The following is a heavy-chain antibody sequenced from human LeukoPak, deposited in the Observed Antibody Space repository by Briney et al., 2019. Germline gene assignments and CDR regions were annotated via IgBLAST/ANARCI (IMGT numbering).Heavy chain of an antibody. CDR3: ARYLDYGGNSRVFQH. V-gene: IGHV4-34*01. D-gene: IGHD4-23*01. J-gene: IGHJ1*01. CDR2: INHGGST. Sequence: SETLSLTCAVYGGSLSAYYWTWIRQPPGKGLEWIGEINHGGSTNYNPSLTSRVTISIDTSKNQFSLKLSSVTAADTAAYYCARYLDYGGNSRVFQHWGQGTLVTVSS. CDR1: GGSLSAYY.